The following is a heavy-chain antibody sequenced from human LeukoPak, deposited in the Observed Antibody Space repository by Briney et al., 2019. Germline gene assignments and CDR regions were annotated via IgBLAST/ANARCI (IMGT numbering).Heavy chain of an antibody. CDR2: ISAYNGNT. CDR3: AREYSGYDWGHFDY. J-gene: IGHJ4*02. Sequence: ASVKVSCKASGYTFTSYDINWVRQATGQGLEWMGWISAYNGNTNYAQKLQGRVTMTTDTSTSTAYMELRSLRSDDTAVYYCAREYSGYDWGHFDYWGQGTLVTVSS. D-gene: IGHD5-12*01. CDR1: GYTFTSYD. V-gene: IGHV1-18*01.